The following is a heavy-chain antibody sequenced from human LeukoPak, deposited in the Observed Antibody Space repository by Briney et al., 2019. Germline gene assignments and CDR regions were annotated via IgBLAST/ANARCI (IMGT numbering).Heavy chain of an antibody. CDR2: ISGSGGST. CDR1: GFTFSSYA. Sequence: GGSLRLSCAASGFTFSSYAMSWVRQAPGKWLEWVSAISGSGGSTYYADSVKGRFTISRDNSKNTLYLQMNSLRADDTGVYYCARGRGLGEFAVASFDSWGQGTLVTVSS. CDR3: ARGRGLGEFAVASFDS. J-gene: IGHJ4*02. D-gene: IGHD6-19*01. V-gene: IGHV3-23*01.